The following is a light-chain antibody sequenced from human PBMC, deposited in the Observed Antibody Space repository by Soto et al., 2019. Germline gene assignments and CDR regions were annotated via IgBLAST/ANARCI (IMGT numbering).Light chain of an antibody. CDR2: GAS. CDR1: QRVNNN. V-gene: IGKV3-15*01. J-gene: IGKJ2*01. CDR3: QQYNNWPPDT. Sequence: EIILTQSPASLSVSPGERATLSCRASQRVNNNLAWYQQKRGQAPRLLIYGASTRATGIPGRFRGSGSGTEFTLTITSLQSEDFAFYFCQQYNNWPPDTFGQGTKLEIK.